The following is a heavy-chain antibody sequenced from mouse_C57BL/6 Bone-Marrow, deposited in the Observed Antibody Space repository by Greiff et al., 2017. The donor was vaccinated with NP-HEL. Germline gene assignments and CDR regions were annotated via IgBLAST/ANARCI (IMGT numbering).Heavy chain of an antibody. Sequence: EVKLMESGPGLAKPSQTLSLTCSVTGYSITSDYWNWIRKFPGHTLSFLFSISSLFLPSYNPSLKSRISITRDTSKNQYYLQLNSVTTEDTATYYCARFYGSSLNYYAMDYWGQGTSVTVSS. J-gene: IGHJ4*01. V-gene: IGHV3-8*01. CDR2: ISSLFLP. CDR3: ARFYGSSLNYYAMDY. CDR1: GYSITSDY. D-gene: IGHD1-1*01.